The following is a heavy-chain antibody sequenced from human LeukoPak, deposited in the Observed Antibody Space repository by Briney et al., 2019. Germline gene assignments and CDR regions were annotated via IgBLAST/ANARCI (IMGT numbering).Heavy chain of an antibody. J-gene: IGHJ6*03. CDR1: GFTFSSYW. Sequence: GGSLRLSRAASGFTFSSYWMSWVRQAPGKRLEWVANIKQDGSEKYYVDSVKGRFTISRDNSKNTLYLQMNSLRAEDTAVYYCAKATYCSSTSCYHYSHYYMDVWGKGTTVTVSS. D-gene: IGHD2-2*01. V-gene: IGHV3-7*03. CDR3: AKATYCSSTSCYHYSHYYMDV. CDR2: IKQDGSEK.